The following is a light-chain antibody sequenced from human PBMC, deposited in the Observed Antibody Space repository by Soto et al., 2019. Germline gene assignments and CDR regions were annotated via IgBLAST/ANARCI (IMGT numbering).Light chain of an antibody. CDR3: QQYNNWLRT. CDR2: AAS. Sequence: EILMTQSPATLSVSPGERTTLACRASQRVGSNLAWYQQKPGQAPRLLIYAASTRASGVPARFSGSGSGTEFTLTISSLQSEDFAVYYCQQYNNWLRTFGHGTKVEIK. V-gene: IGKV3-15*01. J-gene: IGKJ1*01. CDR1: QRVGSN.